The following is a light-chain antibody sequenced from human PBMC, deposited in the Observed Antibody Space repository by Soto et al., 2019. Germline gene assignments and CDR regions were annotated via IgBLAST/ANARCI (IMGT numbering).Light chain of an antibody. CDR2: WAS. CDR3: QQYYTTPLT. Sequence: DIVLTQSPDSLAVSLGERATFNCKSSQSVLYSSNNKNYLAWYQQKPGQPPKLVIYWASTRESGVPDRFSGSGSGPDFTLTISSLQAEDVAVYYYQQYYTTPLTFGPGTKVDI. J-gene: IGKJ3*01. V-gene: IGKV4-1*01. CDR1: QSVLYSSNNKNY.